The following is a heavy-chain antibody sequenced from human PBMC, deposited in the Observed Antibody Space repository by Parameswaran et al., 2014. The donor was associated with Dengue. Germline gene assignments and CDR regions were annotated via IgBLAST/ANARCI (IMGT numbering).Heavy chain of an antibody. D-gene: IGHD5-12*01. CDR3: ARDSIVATGTRGFDY. J-gene: IGHJ4*02. Sequence: SWVRQAPGQGLEWMGWISAYNGNTNYAQKLQGRVTMTTDTSTSTAYMELRSLRSDDTAVYYCARDSIVATGTRGFDYWGQGTLVTVSS. CDR2: ISAYNGNT. V-gene: IGHV1-18*01.